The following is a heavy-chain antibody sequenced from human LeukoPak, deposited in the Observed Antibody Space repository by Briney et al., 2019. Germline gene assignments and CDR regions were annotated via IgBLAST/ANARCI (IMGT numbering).Heavy chain of an antibody. J-gene: IGHJ4*02. D-gene: IGHD2-2*01. Sequence: ASVKVSCKASGGTFSSYAISWVRQAPGQGLEWMGGIIPIFGTANYAQKFQGRVTITTDESTCTAYMELSSLRSEDTAVYYCARGWVGYCSSTSCSPFDYWGQGTLVTVSS. CDR2: IIPIFGTA. CDR1: GGTFSSYA. CDR3: ARGWVGYCSSTSCSPFDY. V-gene: IGHV1-69*05.